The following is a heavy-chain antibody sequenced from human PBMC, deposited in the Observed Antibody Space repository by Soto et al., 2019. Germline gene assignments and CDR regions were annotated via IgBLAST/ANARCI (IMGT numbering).Heavy chain of an antibody. CDR2: IYPGDSDT. D-gene: IGHD3-22*01. CDR3: ARHSNYDSSATGVIE. J-gene: IGHJ4*02. CDR1: GYSFTSYW. V-gene: IGHV5-51*01. Sequence: GESLKISCKGSGYSFTSYWIGWVRQMPGKGLEWMGIIYPGDSDTRYSPSFQGQVTISADKSISTAYLQWSSLKASDTAMYYCARHSNYDSSATGVIEWGQGTLVTVSS.